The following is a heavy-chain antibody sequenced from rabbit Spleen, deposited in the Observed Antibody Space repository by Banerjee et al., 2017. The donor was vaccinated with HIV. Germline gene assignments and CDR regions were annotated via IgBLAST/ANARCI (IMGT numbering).Heavy chain of an antibody. D-gene: IGHD8-1*01. CDR2: IEIGSTGFT. CDR3: ARDTGTSFSSYGMDL. V-gene: IGHV1S40*01. J-gene: IGHJ6*01. CDR1: GVSFSYSSY. Sequence: QSLGESGGDLVKPGASLTLTCTASGVSFSYSSYMCWVRQAPGKGLEWIACIEIGSTGFTYFASWAKGRFTISKTSSTTVTLQMTSLTAADTATYFCARDTGTSFSSYGMDLWGPGTLVTVS.